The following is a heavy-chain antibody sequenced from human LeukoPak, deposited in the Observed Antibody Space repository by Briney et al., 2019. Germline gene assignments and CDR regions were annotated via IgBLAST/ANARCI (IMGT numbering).Heavy chain of an antibody. CDR1: GYTFTGYY. D-gene: IGHD3-3*01. Sequence: GASVKVSCKASGYTFTGYYMHSVRQAPGQGLEWMGWINPNSGGTNYAQKFQGRVTMTRDTSISTAYMELSRLRSDDTAVYYCARDGLGLLRFLEWLGGRPSWFDPWGQGTLVTVSS. CDR3: ARDGLGLLRFLEWLGGRPSWFDP. CDR2: INPNSGGT. V-gene: IGHV1-2*02. J-gene: IGHJ5*02.